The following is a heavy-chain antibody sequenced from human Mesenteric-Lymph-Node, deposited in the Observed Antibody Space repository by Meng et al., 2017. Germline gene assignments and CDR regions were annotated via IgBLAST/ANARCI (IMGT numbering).Heavy chain of an antibody. Sequence: QVQRQESGPGRVQPSQTLSLTCTVSGGSISSGGYYWSWIRQHPGKGLEWIGYIHSSGSTYYNPSLRSRLTISVDTSKNQFSLKLSSVTAADTAVYYCARASYGSGSPLGESWFDPWGQGTLVTVSS. CDR3: ARASYGSGSPLGESWFDP. CDR2: IHSSGST. V-gene: IGHV4-31*03. D-gene: IGHD3-10*01. CDR1: GGSISSGGYY. J-gene: IGHJ5*02.